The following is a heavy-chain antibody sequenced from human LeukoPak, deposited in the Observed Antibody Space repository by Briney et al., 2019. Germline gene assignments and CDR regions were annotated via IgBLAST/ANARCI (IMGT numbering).Heavy chain of an antibody. CDR2: FDPEDGET. CDR1: GYTLTELS. CDR3: ATYGRYDYGGNTPWVWAFDI. V-gene: IGHV1-24*01. D-gene: IGHD4-23*01. Sequence: ASVKVSCKVSGYTLTELSMHWVRQAPGKGLEWMGGFDPEDGETIYAQKFQGRVTMTEDTSTDTAYMELSSLRSEDTAVYYCATYGRYDYGGNTPWVWAFDIWGQGTMVTVSS. J-gene: IGHJ3*02.